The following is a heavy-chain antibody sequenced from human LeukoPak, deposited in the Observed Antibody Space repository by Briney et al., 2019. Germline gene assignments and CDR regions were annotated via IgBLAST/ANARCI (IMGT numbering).Heavy chain of an antibody. Sequence: GGSLRLSCAACGFTFSSYDLSWVRPAAGKGAEWVSPVCGSGGSTYSADAVKGRFTISRDNSKSMLFLQMNSLRAEDTAVYYCAKDSHSGTYFDSWGRGTLVTVSS. V-gene: IGHV3-23*01. CDR1: GFTFSSYD. D-gene: IGHD1-26*01. CDR2: VCGSGGST. CDR3: AKDSHSGTYFDS. J-gene: IGHJ4*02.